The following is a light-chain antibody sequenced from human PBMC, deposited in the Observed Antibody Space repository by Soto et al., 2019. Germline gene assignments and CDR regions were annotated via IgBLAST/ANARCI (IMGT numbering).Light chain of an antibody. J-gene: IGLJ3*02. CDR2: DVS. CDR3: SSYISGSAGV. Sequence: QAVVTQPASVSGSPGQSITISCTGTSSDVGGYNYVSWYQQYPGNVPKLMIYDVSRRPSGASNRFSGSKSGNTASLTISGLQAEDEADYYCSSYISGSAGVFGGGTKVTVL. V-gene: IGLV2-14*01. CDR1: SSDVGGYNY.